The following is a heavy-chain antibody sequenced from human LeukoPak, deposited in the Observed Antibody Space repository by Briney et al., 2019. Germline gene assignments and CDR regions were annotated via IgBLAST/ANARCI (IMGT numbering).Heavy chain of an antibody. CDR2: INPNSGNT. CDR1: GYTFTSYA. V-gene: IGHV1-8*03. J-gene: IGHJ4*02. Sequence: ASVKVSCKASGYTFTSYAMNWVRQAPGQGLEWMGWINPNSGNTGYAQKFQGRVTITRNTSISTAYMELSSLRSEDTAVYYCAREPGGGHFDYWGQGTLVTVSS. CDR3: AREPGGGHFDY. D-gene: IGHD2-8*02.